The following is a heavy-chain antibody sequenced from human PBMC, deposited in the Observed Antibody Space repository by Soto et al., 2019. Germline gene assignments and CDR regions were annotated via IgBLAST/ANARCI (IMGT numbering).Heavy chain of an antibody. CDR2: IYTGGST. CDR1: GFTVSSNY. V-gene: IGHV3-66*01. J-gene: IGHJ4*02. D-gene: IGHD4-17*01. Sequence: EVQLVESGGGLVQPGGSLRLSCAASGFTVSSNYMSWVRQAPGKGLEWVSVIYTGGSTYYADSVKGRFTISRDNSKNTRYPQMNSLRAEDTAVYYCARDYGGSGRFDYWGQGTLVTVSS. CDR3: ARDYGGSGRFDY.